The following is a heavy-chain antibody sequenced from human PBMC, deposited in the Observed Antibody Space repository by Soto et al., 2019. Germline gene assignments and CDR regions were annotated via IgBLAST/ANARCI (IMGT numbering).Heavy chain of an antibody. J-gene: IGHJ4*02. V-gene: IGHV4-4*07. D-gene: IGHD1-26*01. CDR2: IYTSGST. CDR1: GDSMTKYY. Sequence: SETLSLTCTVSGDSMTKYYWSWIRQPAGKGLEWIGRIYTSGSTNYSPSLKSRVTMSIDTSNNHFSLKLKSVTAADTAVYYCARTVGAANYFDFWGQGALVTVSS. CDR3: ARTVGAANYFDF.